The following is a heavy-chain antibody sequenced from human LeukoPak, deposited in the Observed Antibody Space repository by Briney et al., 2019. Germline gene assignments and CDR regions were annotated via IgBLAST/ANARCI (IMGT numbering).Heavy chain of an antibody. J-gene: IGHJ3*02. CDR3: ARSTYGAFDI. D-gene: IGHD4-17*01. V-gene: IGHV3-33*03. CDR2: IWYDGSNK. Sequence: PGRSLRLSCAASGFTFSDYGMHWVRQAPGKGLEWVAVIWYDGSNKYFADSVKGRFTISRDNAKNSLYLQMNSLRPEDTAVYYCARSTYGAFDIWGQGTMVAVS. CDR1: GFTFSDYG.